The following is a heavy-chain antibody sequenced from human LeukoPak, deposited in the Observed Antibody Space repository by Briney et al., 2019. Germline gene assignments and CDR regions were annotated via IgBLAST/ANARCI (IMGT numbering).Heavy chain of an antibody. V-gene: IGHV1-18*01. Sequence: ASVKVSCKASGYTFTSYGISWVRQAPGQGLEWMGWISAYNVNTNDAQKLQGRVTMTTDTSTTTAYMELRSLRSDDTAIYYCARNYDSSKDGNDYWGQGTLVTVSS. D-gene: IGHD3-22*01. CDR2: ISAYNVNT. CDR3: ARNYDSSKDGNDY. CDR1: GYTFTSYG. J-gene: IGHJ4*02.